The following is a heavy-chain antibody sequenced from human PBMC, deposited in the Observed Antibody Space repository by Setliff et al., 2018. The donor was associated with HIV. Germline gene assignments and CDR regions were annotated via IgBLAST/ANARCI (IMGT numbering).Heavy chain of an antibody. Sequence: SETLSLTCTVSGGSISSSSYYWGWIRQPPGKGLEWIGSIYYSGSTYYNPSLKSRVTISVDTSKNQFSLKLSSVTAADTAVYYCARDEGYSGSYYYHMDVWGKGTTVTRLL. CDR2: IYYSGST. V-gene: IGHV4-39*07. D-gene: IGHD1-26*01. CDR3: ARDEGYSGSYYYHMDV. CDR1: GGSISSSSYY. J-gene: IGHJ6*03.